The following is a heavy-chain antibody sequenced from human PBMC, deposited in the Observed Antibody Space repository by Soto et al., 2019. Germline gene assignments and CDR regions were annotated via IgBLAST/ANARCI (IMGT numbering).Heavy chain of an antibody. CDR1: GFTFSSYG. Sequence: GGSLRLSCAASGFTFSSYGMHWVRQAPGKGLEWVAVICCDGSNKYYADSVKGRFTISRDNSKDTLYLQMNSLRAEDTAVYSCAKDWGLAECAHYDYYYDMDVWDKGTTVTVSS. CDR3: AKDWGLAECAHYDYYYDMDV. V-gene: IGHV3-33*06. J-gene: IGHJ6*03. D-gene: IGHD3-3*02. CDR2: ICCDGSNK.